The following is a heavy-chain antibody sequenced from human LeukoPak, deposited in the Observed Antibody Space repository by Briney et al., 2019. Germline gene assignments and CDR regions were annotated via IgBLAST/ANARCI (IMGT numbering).Heavy chain of an antibody. J-gene: IGHJ6*03. D-gene: IGHD3-3*01. Sequence: PGGSLRLSCAASGFTFSSYWMHWVRQAPGKGLVWVSRINTDGSSTSYADSVKGRFTISRDNAKNTLYLQMNSLRAEDTAVYYCARVNYDFWSGRDYYYYYMDVWGKGTTVTVSS. CDR3: ARVNYDFWSGRDYYYYYMDV. V-gene: IGHV3-74*01. CDR1: GFTFSSYW. CDR2: INTDGSST.